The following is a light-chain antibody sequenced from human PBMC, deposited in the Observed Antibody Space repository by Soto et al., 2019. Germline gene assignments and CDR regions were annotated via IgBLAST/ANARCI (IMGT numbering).Light chain of an antibody. CDR1: QSVSSSY. CDR3: QQYNKWPRT. Sequence: PGERATLSCRASQSVSSSYLAWYQQKPGQAPRLLIFGASSRANGIPARFSGSGSGTEFTLTISNLQTEDFAVYYCQQYNKWPRTFGQGTKVDIK. J-gene: IGKJ1*01. V-gene: IGKV3-15*01. CDR2: GAS.